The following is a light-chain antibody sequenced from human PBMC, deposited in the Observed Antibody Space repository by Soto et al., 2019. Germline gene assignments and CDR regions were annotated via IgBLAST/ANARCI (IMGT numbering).Light chain of an antibody. Sequence: QSVLTQPTSASGTPGQRVTISCSGSSSNIGSNYVYWYQQLPGTVPQLLIYRNSERPSGVPDRFSGSKSGTSASLAISGLRSEDEADYYCAAWDVSLSGVVFGGGTKLTVL. CDR2: RNS. J-gene: IGLJ2*01. V-gene: IGLV1-47*01. CDR3: AAWDVSLSGVV. CDR1: SSNIGSNY.